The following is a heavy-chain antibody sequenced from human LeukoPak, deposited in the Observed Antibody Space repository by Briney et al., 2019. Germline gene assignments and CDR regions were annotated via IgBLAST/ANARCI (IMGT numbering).Heavy chain of an antibody. CDR2: IKEDGSEK. CDR1: GFTFRGYW. V-gene: IGHV3-7*01. D-gene: IGHD1-26*01. Sequence: GGSLRLSCVASGFTFRGYWMSWFRQAPGKGLEWVANIKEDGSEKYYADYVKGRFTISRDNAKNSLSLQMSSLRDEDTAVFYCARSRTAYYNVYADFWGQGTLVTVSS. J-gene: IGHJ4*02. CDR3: ARSRTAYYNVYADF.